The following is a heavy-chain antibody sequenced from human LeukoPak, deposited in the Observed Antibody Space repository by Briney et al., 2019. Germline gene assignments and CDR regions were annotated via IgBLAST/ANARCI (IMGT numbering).Heavy chain of an antibody. V-gene: IGHV3-23*01. Sequence: QAGGSLRLSCAASGFTFSTYAMSWVRQTPAKGLEWVSVISGGGDITYYADSVKGRFTISRDNSENTVYLQMNSLRAEDTAVYFCARGGLSIMGYWGQGTLVTVSS. CDR1: GFTFSTYA. J-gene: IGHJ4*02. CDR2: ISGGGDIT. D-gene: IGHD2/OR15-2a*01. CDR3: ARGGLSIMGY.